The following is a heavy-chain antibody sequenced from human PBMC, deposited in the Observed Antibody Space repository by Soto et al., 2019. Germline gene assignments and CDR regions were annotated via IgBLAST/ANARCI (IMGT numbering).Heavy chain of an antibody. CDR3: ALRSMAVVPEY. Sequence: QVQLQESGPGLVKPSETLSLTCAVSGDSISSYYCMWIRQPPGKGLESIGYLYYGRSANYNPSLRSRVTLSVDTSPNQCYLTLSSMTAADTAVYYCALRSMAVVPEYWGQGTLVTVSS. CDR1: GDSISSYY. D-gene: IGHD3-22*01. J-gene: IGHJ4*02. V-gene: IGHV4-59*01. CDR2: LYYGRSA.